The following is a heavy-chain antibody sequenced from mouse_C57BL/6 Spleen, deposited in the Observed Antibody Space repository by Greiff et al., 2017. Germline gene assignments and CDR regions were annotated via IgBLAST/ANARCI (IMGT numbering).Heavy chain of an antibody. CDR3: ATSHYYGSSHYAMDY. CDR2: INPNYGTT. J-gene: IGHJ4*01. D-gene: IGHD1-1*01. CDR1: GYSFTDYN. Sequence: VQLQQSGPELVKPGASVKISCKASGYSFTDYNMNWVKQSNGKSLEWIGVINPNYGTTSYNQKFKGKATLTVEQSSSTAYMQLNSLTSEDSAVYYCATSHYYGSSHYAMDYWGQGTSVTVSS. V-gene: IGHV1-39*01.